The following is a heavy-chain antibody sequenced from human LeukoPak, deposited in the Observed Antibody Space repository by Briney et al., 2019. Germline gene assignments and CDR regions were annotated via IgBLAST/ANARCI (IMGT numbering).Heavy chain of an antibody. CDR2: IYYSART. CDR1: GGSFSSSSYY. Sequence: SETLSLTCTVSGGSFSSSSYYWGWIRQPPGKGREWIGSIYYSARTYYNPSLRRRVTISVDTSKNQFPLKLSSVAAADTAVYYCARERAGWGSGRPRDLDIWGQGTMVTVSS. CDR3: ARERAGWGSGRPRDLDI. D-gene: IGHD3-10*01. J-gene: IGHJ3*02. V-gene: IGHV4-39*06.